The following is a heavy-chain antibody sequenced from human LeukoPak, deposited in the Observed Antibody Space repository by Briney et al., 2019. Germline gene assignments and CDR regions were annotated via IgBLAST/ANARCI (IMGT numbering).Heavy chain of an antibody. CDR2: IIPIFGTA. V-gene: IGHV1-69*06. J-gene: IGHJ6*03. CDR3: ARELHRKGVGATLLDYYMDV. D-gene: IGHD1-26*01. Sequence: GASVKVSCKASGGTFSSYAISWVRQAPGQGLEWMGGIIPIFGTANYAQKFQGRVTITADKSTSTAYMELSSLRSEDTAVYYCARELHRKGVGATLLDYYMDVWGKGTTVTVSS. CDR1: GGTFSSYA.